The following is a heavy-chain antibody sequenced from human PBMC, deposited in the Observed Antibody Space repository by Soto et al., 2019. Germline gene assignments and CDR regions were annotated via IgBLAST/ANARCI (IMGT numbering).Heavy chain of an antibody. CDR1: GGSISSYY. Sequence: PSETLSLTCTVSGGSISSYYWSWIRQPPGKGLEWIGYIYYSGSTNYNPSLKSRVTISVDTSKNQFSLRLSSVTAADTAVYYCARHNSYGDYVLDYWGQGTLVTVSS. CDR3: ARHNSYGDYVLDY. D-gene: IGHD4-17*01. V-gene: IGHV4-59*08. J-gene: IGHJ4*02. CDR2: IYYSGST.